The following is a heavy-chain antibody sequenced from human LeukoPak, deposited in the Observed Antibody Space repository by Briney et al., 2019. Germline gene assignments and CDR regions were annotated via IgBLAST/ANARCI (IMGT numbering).Heavy chain of an antibody. V-gene: IGHV1-69*13. CDR2: IIPIFGTA. D-gene: IGHD3-3*01. Sequence: ASVKVSCKASGGTFSSYAISWVRQAPGQGDERMGGIIPIFGTANYAQKLQGRVTITAAESTSTAYMELSSLRSEDTAVYYCASTQAYYDFWSGYSPLTDWGQGTLVTVSS. J-gene: IGHJ4*02. CDR1: GGTFSSYA. CDR3: ASTQAYYDFWSGYSPLTD.